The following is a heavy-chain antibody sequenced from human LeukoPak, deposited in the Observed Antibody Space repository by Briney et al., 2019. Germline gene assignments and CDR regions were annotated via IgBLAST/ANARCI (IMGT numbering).Heavy chain of an antibody. D-gene: IGHD3-22*01. CDR2: IKSKTDGGTT. Sequence: GGSLRLSCAASGFTFSNAWMSWVRQAPGKGLEWVSRIKSKTDGGTTDYAAPVKGRFTISRDDSKNTLYLQMNSLKTEDTAVYYCTTDLLAPTDIYDPNWGQGTLVTVSS. CDR3: TTDLLAPTDIYDPN. J-gene: IGHJ4*02. V-gene: IGHV3-15*01. CDR1: GFTFSNAW.